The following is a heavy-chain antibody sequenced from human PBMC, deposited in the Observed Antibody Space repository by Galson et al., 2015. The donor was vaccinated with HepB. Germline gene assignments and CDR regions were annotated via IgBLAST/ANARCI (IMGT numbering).Heavy chain of an antibody. Sequence: SVKVSCKASGGTFSSYAISWVRQAPGQGLEWMGGIIPIFGTANYARKFQGRVTITADESTSTAYMELSSLRSEDTAVYYCARKRFESEDIVVVPAAILGDAFDIWGQGTMVTVSS. J-gene: IGHJ3*02. CDR2: IIPIFGTA. CDR3: ARKRFESEDIVVVPAAILGDAFDI. CDR1: GGTFSSYA. D-gene: IGHD2-2*02. V-gene: IGHV1-69*13.